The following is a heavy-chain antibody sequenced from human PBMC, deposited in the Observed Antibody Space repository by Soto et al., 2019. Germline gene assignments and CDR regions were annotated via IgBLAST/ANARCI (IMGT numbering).Heavy chain of an antibody. D-gene: IGHD3-16*01. CDR3: ARHDFPPRAPAWGRNYYYGMDV. Sequence: SETLSLTCAVYGGSFSGYYWTWIRQPPGTGLEWIGEINHSGSTNYNPSLKSRVTISVDTSKNQFSLKLTSVTAADTAVYYCARHDFPPRAPAWGRNYYYGMDVWGQGTTVT. J-gene: IGHJ6*02. CDR2: INHSGST. CDR1: GGSFSGYY. V-gene: IGHV4-34*01.